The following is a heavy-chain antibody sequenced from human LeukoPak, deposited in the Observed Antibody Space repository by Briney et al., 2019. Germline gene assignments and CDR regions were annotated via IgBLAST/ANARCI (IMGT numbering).Heavy chain of an antibody. Sequence: GGSLRLSCAASGFTFSSCAMSWVCQAPGKGPQWVSGVSDDGNSRYYADSLNGRFTISRDNSANTLYLQTSTLADEDTAVYYWVKEGDRHIYAPETGPPTWGQGALVTVSS. D-gene: IGHD2/OR15-2a*01. CDR2: VSDDGNSR. V-gene: IGHV3-23*01. J-gene: IGHJ5*02. CDR3: VKEGDRHIYAPETGPPT. CDR1: GFTFSSCA.